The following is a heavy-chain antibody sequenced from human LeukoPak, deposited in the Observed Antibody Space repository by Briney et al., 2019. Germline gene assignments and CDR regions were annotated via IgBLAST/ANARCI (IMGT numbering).Heavy chain of an antibody. D-gene: IGHD1-1*01. J-gene: IGHJ6*02. CDR3: TSERSVYYYYYGMDV. CDR1: GFTFSGSA. Sequence: GGSLRLSCAASGFTFSGSAMHWVRQASGKGLEWVGRIRSKANSYATAYAASVKGRFTISRDDSKNTAYLQMNSLKTEDTAVYYCTSERSVYYYYYGMDVWGQGTTVTVSS. V-gene: IGHV3-73*01. CDR2: IRSKANSYAT.